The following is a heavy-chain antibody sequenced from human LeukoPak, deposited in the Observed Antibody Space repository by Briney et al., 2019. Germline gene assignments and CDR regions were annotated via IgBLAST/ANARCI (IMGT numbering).Heavy chain of an antibody. D-gene: IGHD4-17*01. J-gene: IGHJ5*02. CDR2: ISNNGGTT. CDR3: ARDYNLDYGDYVSGFDP. V-gene: IGHV3-64*01. Sequence: PGGSLRLSCAASGFTFSSYTMHWVRQAPGKGLEYVSAISNNGGTTYYANSVKGRFTISRDNSKNTLYLQMGSLRAEDMAVYYCARDYNLDYGDYVSGFDPWGQGTLVTVSS. CDR1: GFTFSSYT.